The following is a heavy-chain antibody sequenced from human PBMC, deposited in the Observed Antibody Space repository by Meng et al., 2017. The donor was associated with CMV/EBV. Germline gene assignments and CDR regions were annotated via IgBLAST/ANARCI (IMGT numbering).Heavy chain of an antibody. V-gene: IGHV3-11*03. D-gene: IGHD3-10*01. CDR1: GFTLSYYY. CDR3: ARRTYYSEAFDI. Sequence: QRWDSWGGLVRPGVSLRLSCASSGFTLSYYYMSWIRQAPGKGLEWVSYISSSSSYTNYADSVKGRFTISRDNAKNSLYLQMNSLRAEDTAVYYCARRTYYSEAFDIWGQGTMVTVSS. CDR2: ISSSSSYT. J-gene: IGHJ3*02.